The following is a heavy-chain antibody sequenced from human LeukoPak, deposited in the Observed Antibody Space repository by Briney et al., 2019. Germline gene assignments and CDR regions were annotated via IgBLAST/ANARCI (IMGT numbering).Heavy chain of an antibody. CDR2: IIPILGIA. J-gene: IGHJ4*02. Sequence: SVKVSCKASGGTFSSYAISWVRQAPGQGLEWMGRIIPILGIANYAQKFQGRVTITADKSTSTAYMELSSLRSEDTAVYYCARAPIAVAGTGGFDYWGQGTLVTVSS. V-gene: IGHV1-69*04. CDR1: GGTFSSYA. CDR3: ARAPIAVAGTGGFDY. D-gene: IGHD6-19*01.